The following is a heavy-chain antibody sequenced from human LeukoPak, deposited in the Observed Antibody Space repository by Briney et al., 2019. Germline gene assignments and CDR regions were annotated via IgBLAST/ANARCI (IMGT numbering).Heavy chain of an antibody. V-gene: IGHV4-4*07. J-gene: IGHJ3*02. Sequence: SETLSLTCTVSGASISTYYWTWIRQPAGKGLEWIGRIAANGGTTYNPSLKSRVTISVDTSKNQFSLRLTSVTAADTGVYFCARAEGAASHIWGQGTMVSVSS. CDR2: IAANGGT. D-gene: IGHD3-16*01. CDR1: GASISTYY. CDR3: ARAEGAASHI.